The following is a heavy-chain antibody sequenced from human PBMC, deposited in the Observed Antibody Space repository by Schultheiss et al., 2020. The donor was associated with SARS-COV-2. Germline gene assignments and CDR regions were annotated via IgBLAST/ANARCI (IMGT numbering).Heavy chain of an antibody. Sequence: SETLSLTCTVSGGSVSTYYWSWIRQPAGKGLEWIGRIYTSGTTHYNPSLKSRVTMSVDTSKNQLSLKLSSVTAADTAVYYCARDFPEARGAFDSWGQGTLVTV. CDR1: GGSVSTYY. CDR2: IYTSGTT. CDR3: ARDFPEARGAFDS. D-gene: IGHD6-6*01. V-gene: IGHV4-4*07. J-gene: IGHJ4*02.